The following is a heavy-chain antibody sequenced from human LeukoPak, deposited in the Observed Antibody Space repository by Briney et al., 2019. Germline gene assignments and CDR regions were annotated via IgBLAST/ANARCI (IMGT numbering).Heavy chain of an antibody. V-gene: IGHV3-21*01. D-gene: IGHD2-2*01. CDR1: GFTFSRYS. J-gene: IGHJ3*02. CDR2: ISSSSSYI. CDR3: ARQRYCSSTSCPNAFDI. Sequence: GGSLRLSCAASGFTFSRYSMNWVRQAPGKGLEWVSSISSSSSYIYYADSVKGRFTISRDNAKNSLYLQMNSLRAEDTAVYYCARQRYCSSTSCPNAFDIWGQGTMVTVSS.